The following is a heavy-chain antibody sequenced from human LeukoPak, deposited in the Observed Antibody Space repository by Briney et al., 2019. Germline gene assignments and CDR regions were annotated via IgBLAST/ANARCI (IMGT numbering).Heavy chain of an antibody. J-gene: IGHJ4*02. Sequence: SVKVSCKTSGYTFSDYYMHWVRQAPGQGLEWMGYIIPNSGGTTYAQKFQGRVTMTRDTSISAAYLDLSGLRSDDTAVYYCSTEDKYCSSSTCGDSWGQGTLVTVSS. D-gene: IGHD2-2*01. V-gene: IGHV1-2*02. CDR2: IIPNSGGT. CDR1: GYTFSDYY. CDR3: STEDKYCSSSTCGDS.